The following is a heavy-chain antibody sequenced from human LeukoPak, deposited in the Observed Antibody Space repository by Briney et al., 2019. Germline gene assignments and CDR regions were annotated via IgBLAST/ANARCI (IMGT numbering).Heavy chain of an antibody. CDR1: GGSISSGGYY. CDR2: IYYSGST. J-gene: IGHJ6*02. V-gene: IGHV4-31*11. CDR3: ARDHYDFWSGYYRYGMDV. Sequence: SETLSLTCAVSGGSISSGGYYWSWIRQHPGKGLEWIGYIYYSGSTYYSPSLESRVTISVDTSKNQFSLKLSSVTAADTAVYYCARDHYDFWSGYYRYGMDVWGQGTTVTVSS. D-gene: IGHD3-3*01.